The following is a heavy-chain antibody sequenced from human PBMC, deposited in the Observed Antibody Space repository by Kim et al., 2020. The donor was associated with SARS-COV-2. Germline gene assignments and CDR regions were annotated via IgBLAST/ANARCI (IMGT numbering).Heavy chain of an antibody. CDR3: ARTAPLRKYYGSGSYSEY. CDR1: GGSISSSNW. J-gene: IGHJ4*02. V-gene: IGHV4-4*02. D-gene: IGHD3-10*01. CDR2: IYHSGST. Sequence: SETLSLTCAVSGGSISSSNWWSWVRQPPGKGLEWIGEIYHSGSTNYNPSLKSRVTISVDKSKNQFSLKLSSVTAADTAVYYCARTAPLRKYYGSGSYSEYWGQGTLVTVSS.